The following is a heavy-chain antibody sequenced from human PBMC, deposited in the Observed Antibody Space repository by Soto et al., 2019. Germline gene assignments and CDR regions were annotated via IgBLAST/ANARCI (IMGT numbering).Heavy chain of an antibody. CDR3: WRGSRGSSSCEYSNRFDP. D-gene: IGHD6-13*01. CDR1: GYRFTSYW. Sequence: GESLKISCKASGYRFTSYWIGWVRQMPGKGLEWMGIIYPGDFDTRYSPSFEGEVTISADTSINTAYLQWSSLKTSDTAMYYCWRGSRGSSSCEYSNRFDPWGRGSLVAVSS. J-gene: IGHJ5*02. CDR2: IYPGDFDT. V-gene: IGHV5-51*01.